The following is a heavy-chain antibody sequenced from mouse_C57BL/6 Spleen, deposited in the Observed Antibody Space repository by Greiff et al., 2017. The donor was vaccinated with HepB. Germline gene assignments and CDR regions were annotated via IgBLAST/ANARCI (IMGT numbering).Heavy chain of an antibody. CDR1: GYTFTSYW. J-gene: IGHJ2*01. D-gene: IGHD1-1*01. Sequence: VQLQQSGAELVRPGSSVKLSCKASGYTFTSYWMHWVKQRPIQGLEWIGNIDPSDSETHYNQKFKDKATLTVDKSSSTAYIQLSSLTSEDSAVYYCARLGYYGSSDFDYWGQGTTLTVSS. CDR2: IDPSDSET. V-gene: IGHV1-52*01. CDR3: ARLGYYGSSDFDY.